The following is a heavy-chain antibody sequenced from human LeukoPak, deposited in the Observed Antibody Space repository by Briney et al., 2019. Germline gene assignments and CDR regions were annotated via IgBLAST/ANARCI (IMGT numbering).Heavy chain of an antibody. V-gene: IGHV3-74*03. CDR3: ARVGYCGDGCYLVYFDH. Sequence: GGSLRLSCAASGFTFSRFWMHWVRQAPGKGLVWVSRISGDGSETTYADSVKGRFTISRDNAKNTVHLQMNSLRAEDTAVYYCARVGYCGDGCYLVYFDHWGQGALVTVSS. J-gene: IGHJ4*02. D-gene: IGHD2-21*02. CDR2: ISGDGSET. CDR1: GFTFSRFW.